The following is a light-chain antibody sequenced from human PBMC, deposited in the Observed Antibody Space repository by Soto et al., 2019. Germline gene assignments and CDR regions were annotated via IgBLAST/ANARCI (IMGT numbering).Light chain of an antibody. CDR2: GAS. Sequence: ILMTQSPATLSVSPGERAALSCRASQGISTNLAWYQQKPGQAPRRLIFGASIRATGIPDRFSGSGSGTDFTLTISGLEPEDFAVYYCQQYGSSPSTFGQGTKVDIK. V-gene: IGKV3-20*01. CDR3: QQYGSSPST. CDR1: QGISTN. J-gene: IGKJ1*01.